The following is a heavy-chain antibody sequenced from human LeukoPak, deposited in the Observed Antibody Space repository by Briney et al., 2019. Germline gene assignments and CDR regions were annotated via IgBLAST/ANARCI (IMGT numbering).Heavy chain of an antibody. J-gene: IGHJ6*03. CDR1: GGTFSSYT. CDR3: ARGANYDSSGYARNYYYYMDV. CDR2: IIPILGIA. V-gene: IGHV1-69*02. D-gene: IGHD3-22*01. Sequence: SVKVSCKASGGTFSSYTISWVRQAPGQGLEWMGRIIPILGIANYAQKFQGRVTITADESTSTAYMELSSLRSEDTAVYYCARGANYDSSGYARNYYYYMDVWGKGTTVTVSS.